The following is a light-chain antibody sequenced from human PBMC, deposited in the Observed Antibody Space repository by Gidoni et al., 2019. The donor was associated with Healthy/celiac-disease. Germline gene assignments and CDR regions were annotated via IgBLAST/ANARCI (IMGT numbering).Light chain of an antibody. V-gene: IGKV1-39*01. J-gene: IGKJ4*02. CDR1: QSISSY. CDR3: QQSYSTPPLT. Sequence: DIQMTQSPSSLSASVGDRVTITCRAGQSISSYLNWYQQKPGKAPQLMIYAASSLQSGVPSRFSGSGSGTDFTLTFSSLQPEDFATYYCQQSYSTPPLTFGGGTKVEIK. CDR2: AAS.